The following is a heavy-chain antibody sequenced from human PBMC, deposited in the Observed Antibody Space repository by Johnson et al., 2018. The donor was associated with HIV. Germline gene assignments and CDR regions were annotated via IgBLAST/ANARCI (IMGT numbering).Heavy chain of an antibody. Sequence: QVQLVESGGGVVRPGGSLRLSCAASGFTFHDFGMSWIRQAPGKGLEWVSYISSSGSTIYYADSVKGRFTISRDNAKNSLYLQMNSLRAEDTAVYYCARDTYYYDSSGYLDAFDIWGQGTMVTVSS. CDR2: ISSSGSTI. J-gene: IGHJ3*02. CDR3: ARDTYYYDSSGYLDAFDI. CDR1: GFTFHDFG. V-gene: IGHV3-11*04. D-gene: IGHD3-22*01.